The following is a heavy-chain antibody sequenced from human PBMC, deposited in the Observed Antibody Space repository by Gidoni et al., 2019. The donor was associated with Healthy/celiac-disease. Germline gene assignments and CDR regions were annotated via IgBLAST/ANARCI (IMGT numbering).Heavy chain of an antibody. CDR3: AKDRGPGGSGSYRTYYYYYYGMDV. D-gene: IGHD3-16*02. J-gene: IGHJ6*02. Sequence: EVQLVESGGGVVQPGGSLRLSCAASGFTFDDYAMHWVRQAPGKGLEWVSLISGDGGSTYYADSVKGRFTISRDNSKNSLYLQMNSLRTEDTALYYCAKDRGPGGSGSYRTYYYYYYGMDVWGQGTTVTVSS. V-gene: IGHV3-43*02. CDR2: ISGDGGST. CDR1: GFTFDDYA.